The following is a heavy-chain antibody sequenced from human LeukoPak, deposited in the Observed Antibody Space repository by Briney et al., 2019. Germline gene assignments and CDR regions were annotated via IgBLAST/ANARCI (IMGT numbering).Heavy chain of an antibody. J-gene: IGHJ3*02. D-gene: IGHD2-8*01. CDR3: VKEANGFDM. V-gene: IGHV3-30*04. CDR2: IANDGRFT. Sequence: PGGSLRLSCAASGFTSSSHPMNWVRQAPGKGLEWVAVIANDGRFTHYADSVKGRFTISRDNSKSTLEMQMNSLRAEDTALYYCVKEANGFDMWGLGTMVTVSS. CDR1: GFTSSSHP.